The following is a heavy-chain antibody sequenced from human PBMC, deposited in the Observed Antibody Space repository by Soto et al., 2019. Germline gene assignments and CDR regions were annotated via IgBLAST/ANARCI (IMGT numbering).Heavy chain of an antibody. Sequence: EVQLVESGGGLVKPGGSLRLSCAASGFTFSNAWMSWVRQAPGKGLEWVGRIKSKTDGGTTDYAAPVKGRFTISRDDSKNTLYLQMNSLKTEDTAVYYCTTTLGYCSSTSCSHTPSWGQGTLVTVSS. CDR3: TTTLGYCSSTSCSHTPS. D-gene: IGHD2-2*01. J-gene: IGHJ5*02. CDR2: IKSKTDGGTT. V-gene: IGHV3-15*01. CDR1: GFTFSNAW.